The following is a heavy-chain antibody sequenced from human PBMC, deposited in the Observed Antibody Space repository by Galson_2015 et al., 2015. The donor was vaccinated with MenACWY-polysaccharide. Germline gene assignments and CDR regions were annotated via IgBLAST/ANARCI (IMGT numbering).Heavy chain of an antibody. J-gene: IGHJ4*02. CDR1: GFSFSNYW. CDR3: ARDDGRGFLPGGEY. D-gene: IGHD3-3*01. V-gene: IGHV3-7*01. CDR2: IKEDGSEK. Sequence: SLRLSCAASGFSFSNYWMSWVRQAPGKGLEWVANIKEDGSEKYYVDSVKGRFIISRDNAKNSLYLQMNSLRDEETAVYFCARDDGRGFLPGGEYWGQGSLATVSS.